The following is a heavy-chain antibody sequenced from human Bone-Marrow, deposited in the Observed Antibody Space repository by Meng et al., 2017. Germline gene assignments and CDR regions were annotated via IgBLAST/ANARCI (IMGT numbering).Heavy chain of an antibody. V-gene: IGHV3-23*01. CDR3: AKAIVIGELFRAPYYFDY. D-gene: IGHD3-10*01. CDR2: ISGSGDST. Sequence: GGSLRLSCAASGFTFSSYALSWVRQAPGKGLEWASAISGSGDSTYYADSVKGRFTISKDNSKNTLYLQMNSLRAEDTAIYYCAKAIVIGELFRAPYYFDYWGQGTLVTVSS. J-gene: IGHJ4*02. CDR1: GFTFSSYA.